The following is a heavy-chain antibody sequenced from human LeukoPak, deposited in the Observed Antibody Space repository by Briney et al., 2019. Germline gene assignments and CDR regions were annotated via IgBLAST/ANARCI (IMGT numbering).Heavy chain of an antibody. CDR1: GYTFTGYY. Sequence: GASVKVSCKASGYTFTGYYMHWVRQAPGQGLEWMGWINPNSGGTNYAQKFQGRVTMTRDTSISTAYMELSRLRSDDTAVYYCARVFGSYTTYYYYGMDVWGQGTTVTVSS. D-gene: IGHD1-26*01. V-gene: IGHV1-2*02. CDR3: ARVFGSYTTYYYYGMDV. J-gene: IGHJ6*02. CDR2: INPNSGGT.